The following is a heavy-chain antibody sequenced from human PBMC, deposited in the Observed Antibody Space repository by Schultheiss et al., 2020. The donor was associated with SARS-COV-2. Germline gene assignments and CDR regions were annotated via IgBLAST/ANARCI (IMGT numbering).Heavy chain of an antibody. J-gene: IGHJ6*02. Sequence: SQTLSLTCTVSGGSISSSSYYWGWIRQPPGKGLEWIGSIYYSGSTYYNPSLKSRVTISVDTSKNQFSLKLSSVTAADTAEYYCARHGTGLWLPSHGMDVWGQGTTVTVSS. D-gene: IGHD5-18*01. CDR3: ARHGTGLWLPSHGMDV. CDR2: IYYSGST. V-gene: IGHV4-39*01. CDR1: GGSISSSSYY.